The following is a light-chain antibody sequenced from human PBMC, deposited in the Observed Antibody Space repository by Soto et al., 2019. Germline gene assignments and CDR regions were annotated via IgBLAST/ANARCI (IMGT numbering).Light chain of an antibody. J-gene: IGLJ7*01. CDR3: VLSLGSGIWM. V-gene: IGLV8-61*01. CDR2: GTN. CDR1: SGSVSSNYP. Sequence: QTVVTQEPSFSVFPGGTVTLTCGLSSGSVSSNYPPSWYQQTPGQPPRTLIYGTNIRSVGVPDRFSGSILGNKAALTITGAQADDDSDYYCVLSLGSGIWMFGGGTQLTVL.